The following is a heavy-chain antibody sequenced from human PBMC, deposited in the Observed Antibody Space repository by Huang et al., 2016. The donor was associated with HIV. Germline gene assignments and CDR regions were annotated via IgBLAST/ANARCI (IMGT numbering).Heavy chain of an antibody. CDR1: TFRFGAYW. J-gene: IGHJ6*02. CDR3: ATKTAAMDI. CDR2: SKQDENEK. Sequence: VESGGRLVQPGGSIRLSCVGSTFRFGAYWMSWVGQSPGKGLEWVANSKQDENEKYYVDSVKGRFNISRDNAKKVLFLEMNNVRVEDTATYYCATKTAAMDIWGQGTTVTVS. D-gene: IGHD1-7*01. V-gene: IGHV3-7*01.